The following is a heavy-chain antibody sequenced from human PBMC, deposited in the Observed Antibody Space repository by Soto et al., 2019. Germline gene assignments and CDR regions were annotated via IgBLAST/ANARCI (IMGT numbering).Heavy chain of an antibody. J-gene: IGHJ4*02. V-gene: IGHV3-23*01. CDR2: ITGDGVRT. CDR3: AKDPSEEEAVDY. Sequence: GGSLRLSCAASGFTFSIYAMSWVRQAPGKGLEWVSGITGDGVRTFYADSVKGRFTISRDQSNNMVFLEMNSLRAEDTAVYYCAKDPSEEEAVDYWGQGTLVTVSS. CDR1: GFTFSIYA.